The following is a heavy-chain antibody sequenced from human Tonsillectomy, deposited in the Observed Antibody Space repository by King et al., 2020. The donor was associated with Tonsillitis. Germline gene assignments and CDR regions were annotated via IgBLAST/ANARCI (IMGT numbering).Heavy chain of an antibody. CDR1: GFTFDDYA. J-gene: IGHJ3*02. V-gene: IGHV3-9*01. CDR3: AKVDDSSGYYLGAFDI. CDR2: ISWNGGSI. Sequence: QLVQSGGGLVQPGRSLRLSCAASGFTFDDYAMHWVRQAPGKGLEWVSGISWNGGSIAYADSVKGRFTISRDNAKNCLYLQMNSLRAEDTALYYCAKVDDSSGYYLGAFDIWGQGTMVTVSS. D-gene: IGHD3-22*01.